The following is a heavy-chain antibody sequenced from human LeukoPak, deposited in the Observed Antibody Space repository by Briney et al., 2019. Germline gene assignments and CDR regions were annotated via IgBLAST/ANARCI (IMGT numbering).Heavy chain of an antibody. V-gene: IGHV4-39*07. CDR2: IYYSGST. J-gene: IGHJ4*02. CDR3: ARDSLTLNCFDY. Sequence: PSETLSLTCSVSGGSISSSSYYWAWIRQPPGKGLEWIGNIYYSGSTYYNPSLKSRVAISVDTSKNQFSLKLRSVTAADTAMYYCARDSLTLNCFDYWGQGTLVTASS. D-gene: IGHD1-14*01. CDR1: GGSISSSSYY.